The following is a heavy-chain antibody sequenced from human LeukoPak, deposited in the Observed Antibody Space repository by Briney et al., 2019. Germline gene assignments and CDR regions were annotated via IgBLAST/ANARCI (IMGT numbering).Heavy chain of an antibody. Sequence: SETLSLTCTVSSGSIPSYWWSWIRQPPGKGLEWIGYMYYSGRTNYNPSLKCRVTISLDTSKNLFSLHLSSVTAADTAVYYCARAPCSGGSCQEGLDYWGRGTLVTVSS. CDR1: SGSIPSYW. V-gene: IGHV4-59*08. CDR2: MYYSGRT. CDR3: ARAPCSGGSCQEGLDY. D-gene: IGHD2-15*01. J-gene: IGHJ4*02.